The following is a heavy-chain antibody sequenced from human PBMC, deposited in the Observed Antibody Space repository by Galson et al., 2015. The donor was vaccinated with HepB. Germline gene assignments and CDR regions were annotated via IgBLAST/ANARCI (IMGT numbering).Heavy chain of an antibody. CDR1: GFTFSSYA. CDR3: AKARWGRGHDTRVRGFDP. CDR2: ISGSGGST. D-gene: IGHD3-10*01. V-gene: IGHV3-23*01. Sequence: SVRLSCAASGFTFSSYAMHWVRQAPGKGLEWVSVISGSGGSTYYAETVKGRFIITRDNSTNTLYMEMNSLRSEDTAVYYCAKARWGRGHDTRVRGFDPWGQGTLVTVSS. J-gene: IGHJ5*02.